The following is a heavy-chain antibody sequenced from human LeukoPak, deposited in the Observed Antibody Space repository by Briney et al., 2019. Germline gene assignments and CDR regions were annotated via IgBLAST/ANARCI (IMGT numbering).Heavy chain of an antibody. Sequence: GGSLRLSCAASGFTFSDYYMSWIRQAPGKGLEWVSAISGSGGSTYYADSVKGRFTISRDNSKNTLYLQMNSLRAEDTAVYYCAKVSLVVVAAVNWFDPWGQGTLVTVSS. J-gene: IGHJ5*02. CDR2: ISGSGGST. CDR1: GFTFSDYY. V-gene: IGHV3-23*01. CDR3: AKVSLVVVAAVNWFDP. D-gene: IGHD2-15*01.